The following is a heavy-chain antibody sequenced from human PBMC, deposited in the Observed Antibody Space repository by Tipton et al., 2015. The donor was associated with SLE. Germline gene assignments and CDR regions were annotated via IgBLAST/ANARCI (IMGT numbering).Heavy chain of an antibody. V-gene: IGHV3-30*04. CDR3: AREEAAAGSDAFDI. Sequence: RSLRLSCAASGFTFSAYAMHWVRQAPGKGLEWVATISFDGSNKYYAASVKGRFTISRDNSKNTLYLQMNSLRAEDTAVYYCAREEAAAGSDAFDIWGQGTVVTVSS. CDR2: ISFDGSNK. J-gene: IGHJ3*02. D-gene: IGHD6-13*01. CDR1: GFTFSAYA.